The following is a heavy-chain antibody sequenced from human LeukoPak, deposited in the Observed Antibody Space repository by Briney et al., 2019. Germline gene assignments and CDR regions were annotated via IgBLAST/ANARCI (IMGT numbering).Heavy chain of an antibody. CDR2: INADGSST. J-gene: IGHJ5*01. CDR3: ARYNYAYVGC. D-gene: IGHD5-18*01. Sequence: GGSLRLSCAASGFTFSSFWMHWVRQAPGKGLQWVSRINADGSSTGHADSVKGRLTISRDNAKNTLYLQINSLRAEDTAVYYCARYNYAYVGCWGHGTLVTVSS. V-gene: IGHV3-74*01. CDR1: GFTFSSFW.